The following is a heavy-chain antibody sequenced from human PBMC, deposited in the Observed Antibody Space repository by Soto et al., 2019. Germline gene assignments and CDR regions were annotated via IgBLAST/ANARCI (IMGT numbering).Heavy chain of an antibody. Sequence: GGSLRLSCAASGFSFSSYAMPWVRQAPGKGLEGLAVISDDGINKYYADSVKGRFTISRDNSKNTLYLQMNRLRAEDTAVYYCARAPRIWGATIDSWGQGTLVTAPQ. J-gene: IGHJ4*02. CDR2: ISDDGINK. CDR3: ARAPRIWGATIDS. CDR1: GFSFSSYA. V-gene: IGHV3-30-3*01. D-gene: IGHD1-26*01.